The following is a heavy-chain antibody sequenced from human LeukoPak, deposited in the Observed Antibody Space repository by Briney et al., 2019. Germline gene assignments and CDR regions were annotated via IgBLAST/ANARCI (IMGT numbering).Heavy chain of an antibody. D-gene: IGHD3-22*01. CDR2: IKSKTDGGTT. J-gene: IGHJ4*02. Sequence: GGSLRLSCAASGFTFSNAWMSWVRQAPGKGLEWVGRIKSKTDGGTTDYAAPVKGRFTISRDDSKDTLYLQMNSLETEDTALYYCTKLYLNYYDSSDKWGQGTLVTVSS. V-gene: IGHV3-15*01. CDR1: GFTFSNAW. CDR3: TKLYLNYYDSSDK.